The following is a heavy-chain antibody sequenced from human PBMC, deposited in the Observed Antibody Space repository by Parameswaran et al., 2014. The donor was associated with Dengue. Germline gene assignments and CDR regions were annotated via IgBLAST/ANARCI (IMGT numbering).Heavy chain of an antibody. V-gene: IGHV1-24*01. J-gene: IGHJ3*02. CDR2: DPEDGET. D-gene: IGHD2-8*01. Sequence: WVRQAPGQGLEWMEFDPEDGETIYAQKFQGRVTMTEDTSTDTAYMELSSLRSEDTAVYYCATRGDIVLMVYAIGAFDIWGQGTMVTVSS. CDR3: ATRGDIVLMVYAIGAFDI.